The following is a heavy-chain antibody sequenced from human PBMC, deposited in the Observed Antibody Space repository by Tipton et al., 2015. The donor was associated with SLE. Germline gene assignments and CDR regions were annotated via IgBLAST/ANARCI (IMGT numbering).Heavy chain of an antibody. D-gene: IGHD3-16*01. CDR2: IYTSGST. Sequence: GLVKPSEILSLTCTVSGYSISSGYYWGWIRQPPGKGLEWIRYIYTSGSTYYNPSLKSRVTISVDTSKNQFSLKLSSVTAADTAVYYCARVGGADPYDAFDIWGQGTMVTVSS. J-gene: IGHJ3*02. V-gene: IGHV4-38-2*02. CDR3: ARVGGADPYDAFDI. CDR1: GYSISSGYY.